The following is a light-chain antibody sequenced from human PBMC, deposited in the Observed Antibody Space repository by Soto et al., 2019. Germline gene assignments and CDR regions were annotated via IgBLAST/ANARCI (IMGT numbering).Light chain of an antibody. CDR3: QQYNRYTVT. J-gene: IGKJ1*01. CDR1: QSISSW. CDR2: DAS. Sequence: DIQMTQSPSTLSASVGDRVTITCRASQSISSWLAWYQQKPGKAPKLLIYDASSLESGVPSRFSGSGSGTEFTLTISSPQPDDFATYYCQQYNRYTVTFGQGTKVDIK. V-gene: IGKV1-5*01.